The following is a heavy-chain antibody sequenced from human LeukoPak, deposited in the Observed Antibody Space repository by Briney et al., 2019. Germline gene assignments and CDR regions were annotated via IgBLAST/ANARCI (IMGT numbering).Heavy chain of an antibody. Sequence: ASVKVSCKASGYTFTSYGISWVRQAPGQGLEWMGWINPNSGGTNYAQKFQGWVTMTRDTSISTAYMELSRLRSDDTAVYYCARDTHVGAMDYWGQGTLVTVSS. J-gene: IGHJ4*02. CDR1: GYTFTSYG. D-gene: IGHD1-26*01. V-gene: IGHV1-2*04. CDR2: INPNSGGT. CDR3: ARDTHVGAMDY.